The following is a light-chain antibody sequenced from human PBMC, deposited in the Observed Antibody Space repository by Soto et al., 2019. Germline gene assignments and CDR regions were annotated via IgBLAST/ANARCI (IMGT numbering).Light chain of an antibody. CDR3: QQYNNWPPAWT. V-gene: IGKV3-15*01. CDR1: QSVRSN. CDR2: GAS. J-gene: IGKJ1*01. Sequence: IEMTQSPATLSVSPEERATLSCRASQSVRSNLAWYQQKPGQSPRLLIYGASTRATGIPARFSGSESGTQFTLTISSLLSEDFAFYYCQQYNNWPPAWTVGQGTKGDSK.